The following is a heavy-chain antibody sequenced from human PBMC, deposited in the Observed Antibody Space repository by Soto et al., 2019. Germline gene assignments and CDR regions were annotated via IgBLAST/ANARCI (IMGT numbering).Heavy chain of an antibody. CDR2: ISGSGGST. D-gene: IGHD6-13*01. J-gene: IGHJ4*02. CDR1: GFTFSSYA. Sequence: EVQLLESGGGVVQPGGSLRLSCAASGFTFSSYAMSWVRQAPGKGLEWVSGISGSGGSTYYADSVKGRFTISRDNSKNSLYLQMNSLRAQDTAVYYCAKEEKQLVPVGENYWGQGTLVTVSS. CDR3: AKEEKQLVPVGENY. V-gene: IGHV3-23*01.